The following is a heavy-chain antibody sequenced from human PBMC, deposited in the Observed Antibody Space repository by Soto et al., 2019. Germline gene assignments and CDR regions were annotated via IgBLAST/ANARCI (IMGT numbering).Heavy chain of an antibody. Sequence: SETLSLTCSVSGYSVSSSDYYWAWIRQPPGKGLEWIGRMFYSGLTYYNPSLKSRVTLSVDTSKKHFSVRLRSVTAADTAVYYCVRDGTKTLRDWFDPWGQGISVTVSS. CDR1: GYSVSSSDYY. CDR3: VRDGTKTLRDWFDP. CDR2: MFYSGLT. J-gene: IGHJ5*02. V-gene: IGHV4-39*07. D-gene: IGHD1-1*01.